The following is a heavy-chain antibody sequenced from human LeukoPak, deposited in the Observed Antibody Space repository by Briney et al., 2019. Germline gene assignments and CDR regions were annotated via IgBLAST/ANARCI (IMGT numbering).Heavy chain of an antibody. Sequence: PSETLSLTCTVSGGSISSYYWSWIRQPPGKGLEWIGYIDYSGSTNYNPSLKSRVTISVDTSKNQFSLNLSSVTAADTAVYYCARGHYYDTSGDYWGQGTLVTVSS. CDR3: ARGHYYDTSGDY. V-gene: IGHV4-59*01. J-gene: IGHJ4*02. D-gene: IGHD3-22*01. CDR1: GGSISSYY. CDR2: IDYSGST.